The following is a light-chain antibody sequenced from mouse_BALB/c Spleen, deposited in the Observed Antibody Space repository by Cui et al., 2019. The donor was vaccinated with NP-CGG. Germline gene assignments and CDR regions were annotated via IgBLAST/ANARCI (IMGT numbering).Light chain of an antibody. Sequence: QAVLTPESALPPSPGETVTLTCRSSTGTVTTSNYANWVQEKPDHLFTGLIGGTNNRAPGVPARFSGSLIGDKAALTITGAQTEDEAIYFCALWYSNHWVFGGGTKLTVL. CDR3: ALWYSNHWV. CDR1: TGTVTTSNY. V-gene: IGLV1*01. J-gene: IGLJ1*01. CDR2: GTN.